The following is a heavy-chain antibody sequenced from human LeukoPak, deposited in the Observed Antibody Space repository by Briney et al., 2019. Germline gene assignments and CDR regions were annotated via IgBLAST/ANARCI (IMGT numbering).Heavy chain of an antibody. CDR3: ARDFAATPYYFDY. CDR1: GFTFSSYS. D-gene: IGHD6-25*01. V-gene: IGHV3-21*01. CDR2: ISSSSSYI. J-gene: IGHJ4*02. Sequence: PGGSLRLSCAASGFTFSSYSMNWVRQAPGKGLEWVSSISSSSSYIYYADSVKGRFTISRDNAKNSLYLQMNSPRAEDTAVYYCARDFAATPYYFDYWGQGTLVTVSA.